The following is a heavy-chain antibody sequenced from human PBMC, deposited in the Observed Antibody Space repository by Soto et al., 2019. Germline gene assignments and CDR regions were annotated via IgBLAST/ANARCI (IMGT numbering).Heavy chain of an antibody. J-gene: IGHJ4*02. CDR1: GGSISSSSYY. V-gene: IGHV4-39*01. CDR3: ARRVVVAAVFDY. Sequence: KASETLSLTCTVSGGSISSSSYYWGWIRQPPGKGLEWIGSIYYSGSTYYNPSLKSRVTISVDTSKNQFSLKLSSVTAADTAVYYCARRVVVAAVFDYWGQGTLVTAPQ. CDR2: IYYSGST. D-gene: IGHD2-15*01.